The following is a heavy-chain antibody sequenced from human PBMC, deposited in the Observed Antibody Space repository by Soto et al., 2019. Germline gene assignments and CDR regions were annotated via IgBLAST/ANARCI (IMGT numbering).Heavy chain of an antibody. CDR2: ISGSGGST. CDR3: AKAYYDILTGYYLDYYYYYGMDV. D-gene: IGHD3-9*01. J-gene: IGHJ6*02. V-gene: IGHV3-23*01. Sequence: EVQLLESGGGLVQPGGSLRLSCAASGFTFSSYAMSWVRQAPGKGLEWVSAISGSGGSTYYADSVKGRFTISRDNSKNTLYLQMNSLRAEYTAVYYCAKAYYDILTGYYLDYYYYYGMDVWGQGTTVTVSS. CDR1: GFTFSSYA.